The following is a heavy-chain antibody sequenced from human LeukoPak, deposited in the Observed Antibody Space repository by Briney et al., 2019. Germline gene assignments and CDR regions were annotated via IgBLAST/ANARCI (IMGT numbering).Heavy chain of an antibody. J-gene: IGHJ6*02. Sequence: GGSLRFSCGASGFTFHEKYAMHWVRQAPGKGLEWVSGFSLDSDNVGYADSVRGRFTVSRDRAKNSLYLQMNYLRPEDTALYFCTKDMDPGGINVWGQGTTVIVSS. CDR2: FSLDSDNV. V-gene: IGHV3-9*01. CDR3: TKDMDPGGINV. CDR1: GFTFHEKYA. D-gene: IGHD2-2*03.